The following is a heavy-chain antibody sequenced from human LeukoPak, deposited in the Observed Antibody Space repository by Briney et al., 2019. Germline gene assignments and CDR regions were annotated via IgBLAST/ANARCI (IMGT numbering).Heavy chain of an antibody. CDR2: IYPGDSDT. D-gene: IGHD3-10*01. CDR3: ARGGSGSSLSTFDY. Sequence: THGESLKISCKGSGYSFTSYWIGWVRQMPGKGLEWMGIIYPGDSDTRYSPSFQGQVTISADKSISTAYLQWSSLKASDTAVYYCARGGSGSSLSTFDYWGREPWSPSPQ. CDR1: GYSFTSYW. V-gene: IGHV5-51*01. J-gene: IGHJ4*02.